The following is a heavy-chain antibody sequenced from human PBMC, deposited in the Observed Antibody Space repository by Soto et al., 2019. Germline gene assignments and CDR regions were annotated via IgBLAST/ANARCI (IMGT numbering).Heavy chain of an antibody. Sequence: EVQLVESGGGLVQPGRSLRLSCAASGFKFGDYAMHWVRQAPGKGLEWVAGISWNSGGIVYADSVKGRFTISRDNAKRSLSLQMNSLRAEDTAFYYCAKDCIAVAGFNGMDVWGQGTTVTVSS. D-gene: IGHD6-19*01. V-gene: IGHV3-9*01. CDR1: GFKFGDYA. CDR3: AKDCIAVAGFNGMDV. CDR2: ISWNSGGI. J-gene: IGHJ6*02.